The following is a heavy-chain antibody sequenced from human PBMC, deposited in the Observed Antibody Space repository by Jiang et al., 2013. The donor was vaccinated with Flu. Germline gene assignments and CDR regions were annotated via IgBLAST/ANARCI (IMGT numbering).Heavy chain of an antibody. CDR2: IYYSGST. CDR1: SSVVTT. J-gene: IGHJ6*02. D-gene: IGHD3-22*01. Sequence: SSVVTTGAGSASTRKGLEWIGYIYYSGSTYYNPSLKSRVTISVDTSKNQFSLKLSSVTAADTAVYYCARDFRVSYYDSSGMDVWGQGTTVTVSS. CDR3: ARDFRVSYYDSSGMDV. V-gene: IGHV4-31*02.